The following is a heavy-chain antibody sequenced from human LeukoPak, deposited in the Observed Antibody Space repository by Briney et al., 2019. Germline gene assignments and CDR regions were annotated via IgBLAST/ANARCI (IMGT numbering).Heavy chain of an antibody. V-gene: IGHV4-59*01. Sequence: PSETLSLTCTVSGGSISSDYWSWIRQPPGKGLEWIGYIYYRGSTNYNPSLKSRVTVSVDTSKNQFSLKLSSVTAADTAVYYCARLSGYSSGHYYSDYWGQGTLVTVSS. CDR2: IYYRGST. D-gene: IGHD3-22*01. CDR3: ARLSGYSSGHYYSDY. J-gene: IGHJ4*02. CDR1: GGSISSDY.